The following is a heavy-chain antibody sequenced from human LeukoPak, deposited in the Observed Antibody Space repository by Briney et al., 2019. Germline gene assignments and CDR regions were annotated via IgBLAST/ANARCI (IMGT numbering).Heavy chain of an antibody. CDR3: AKGGIIVGETSHFDY. Sequence: GESLKISCKASGYTFTSYWIAWVRQMPGKGLELMGIIYPGDSDTRYSPSSQGQVTMSVDKSISTAYLQWSSLRASDTAVYYCAKGGIIVGETSHFDYWGQGTLVTVSS. CDR1: GYTFTSYW. J-gene: IGHJ4*02. V-gene: IGHV5-51*01. D-gene: IGHD1-26*01. CDR2: IYPGDSDT.